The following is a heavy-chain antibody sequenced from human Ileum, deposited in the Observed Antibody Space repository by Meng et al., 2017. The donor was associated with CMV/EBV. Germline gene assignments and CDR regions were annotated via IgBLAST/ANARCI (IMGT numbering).Heavy chain of an antibody. D-gene: IGHD5-12*01. CDR2: IKPHSGDT. CDR1: EYTFTDYL. Sequence: EVKKPWASVKISCKASEYTFTDYLMHWVRQATGKGLEWMGWIKPHSGDTKYEKKFQGRVTMTSDTSISTVYMELTRLTPDDTAIYYCAREIIMAARAFGYWGQGTLVTVSS. J-gene: IGHJ4*02. V-gene: IGHV1-2*02. CDR3: AREIIMAARAFGY.